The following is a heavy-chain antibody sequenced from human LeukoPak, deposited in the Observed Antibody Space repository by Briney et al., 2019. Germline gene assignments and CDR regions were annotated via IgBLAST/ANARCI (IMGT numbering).Heavy chain of an antibody. V-gene: IGHV3-15*01. J-gene: IGHJ6*03. D-gene: IGHD2-21*01. CDR2: LKSRVDGGAA. CDR1: GFSFTNAW. Sequence: GGSLRLSCAASGFSFTNAWMNWGRLAPGKGLEWVGRLKSRVDGGAADYAAPVKGRFTISRDDSKDTLYLQMNSLKNEDTGIYCCAYLRPNDYYYYYMVVWGKGNTVTVAS. CDR3: AYLRPNDYYYYYMVV.